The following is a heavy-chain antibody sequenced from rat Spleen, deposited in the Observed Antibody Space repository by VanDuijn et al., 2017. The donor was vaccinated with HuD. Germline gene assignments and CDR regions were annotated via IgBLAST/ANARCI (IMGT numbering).Heavy chain of an antibody. CDR3: ARHGHPSYFDY. J-gene: IGHJ2*01. CDR1: GFTFSDYY. V-gene: IGHV5-29*01. CDR2: ISYDGSST. Sequence: EVQLVESDGGLVQPRRSLKLSCAASGFTFSDYYMAWVRQAPTKGLEWVATISYDGSSTYYRHSVKGRFTISRDNAKSTLYLQMDSLRSEDTATYYCARHGHPSYFDYWGQGVMVTVSS. D-gene: IGHD3-8*01.